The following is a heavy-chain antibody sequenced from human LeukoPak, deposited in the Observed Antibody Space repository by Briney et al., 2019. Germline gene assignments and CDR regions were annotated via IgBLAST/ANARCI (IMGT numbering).Heavy chain of an antibody. D-gene: IGHD3-10*01. Sequence: ASVKVSCKPSGYTFTSYDINWVRQATGQGLEWMGWMNPSSGNTGYAQKFQGRVTMTRDTSISTAYMELSRLRSDDTAVYYCARDIENYYGSGTYAWGQGTLVTVSS. CDR1: GYTFTSYD. CDR3: ARDIENYYGSGTYA. J-gene: IGHJ5*02. V-gene: IGHV1-8*01. CDR2: MNPSSGNT.